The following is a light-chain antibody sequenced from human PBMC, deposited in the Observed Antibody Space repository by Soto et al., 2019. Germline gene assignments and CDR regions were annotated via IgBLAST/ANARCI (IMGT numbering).Light chain of an antibody. Sequence: DIVMTQSPATLSVSPGERATLSCRASQSVGSNLAWYQQKPGQAPRLLIYDASTRATGIPARFSGSGSGTEFTLTISSLQSEDFAVYSCQQYSSWPPLTFGGGTKVEIK. CDR2: DAS. CDR3: QQYSSWPPLT. J-gene: IGKJ4*01. CDR1: QSVGSN. V-gene: IGKV3-15*01.